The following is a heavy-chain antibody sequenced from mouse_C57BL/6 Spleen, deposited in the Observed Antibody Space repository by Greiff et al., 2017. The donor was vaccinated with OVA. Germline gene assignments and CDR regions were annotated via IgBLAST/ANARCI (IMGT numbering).Heavy chain of an antibody. J-gene: IGHJ2*01. CDR2: IYPGDGDP. V-gene: IGHV1-80*01. CDR1: GYAFSSYW. D-gene: IGHD1-1*01. Sequence: VQLQESGAELVKPGASVKISCKASGYAFSSYWMNWVKQRPGKGLEWIGQIYPGDGDPTYNGKFKGKATLTADKSSSTAYMQLSSLTSEDSAVYFCARANYGDFDDWGQGTTLTVSS. CDR3: ARANYGDFDD.